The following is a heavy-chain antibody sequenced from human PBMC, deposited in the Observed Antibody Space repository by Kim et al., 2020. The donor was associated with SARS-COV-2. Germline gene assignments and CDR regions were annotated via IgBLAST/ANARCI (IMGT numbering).Heavy chain of an antibody. CDR3: ARDGGRTHLWSIDY. CDR2: IWYDGSNK. V-gene: IGHV3-33*01. D-gene: IGHD2-15*01. Sequence: GGSLRLSCAASGFTFSSYGMHWVRQAPGKGLEWVAVIWYDGSNKYYADSVKGRFTISRDNSKNTLYLQMNSLRAEDTAVYYCARDGGRTHLWSIDYWGQGTLVTVSS. J-gene: IGHJ4*02. CDR1: GFTFSSYG.